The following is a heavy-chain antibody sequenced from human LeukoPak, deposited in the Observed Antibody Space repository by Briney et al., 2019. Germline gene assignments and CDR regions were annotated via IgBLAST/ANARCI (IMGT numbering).Heavy chain of an antibody. V-gene: IGHV4-34*01. CDR2: INHSGST. Sequence: PSETLSLPCAVYGGSFSRYYWSWIRQPPGNGLEWTGEINHSGSTNYNLSLKSRVTISVDTSKNQFSLKLSSVTAADTAVYYCARAPKSYYYYGMDVWGQGTTVTVSS. CDR3: ARAPKSYYYYGMDV. CDR1: GGSFSRYY. J-gene: IGHJ6*02.